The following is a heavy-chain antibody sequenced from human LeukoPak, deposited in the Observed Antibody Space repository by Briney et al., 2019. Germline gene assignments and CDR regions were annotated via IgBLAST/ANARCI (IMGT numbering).Heavy chain of an antibody. Sequence: SETLSLTCPVSGDSISSNSYYWGWIRQPPGKELEWIGTIYYSGSAFYNPSLKSRVTISVDPSKSQFSLKVHSVTAADTAVYYCAREKVVCSGGSCYSTGNRHPYNWFDPWGQGTLVTVSS. CDR1: GDSISSNSYY. V-gene: IGHV4-39*02. D-gene: IGHD2-15*01. CDR2: IYYSGSA. CDR3: AREKVVCSGGSCYSTGNRHPYNWFDP. J-gene: IGHJ5*02.